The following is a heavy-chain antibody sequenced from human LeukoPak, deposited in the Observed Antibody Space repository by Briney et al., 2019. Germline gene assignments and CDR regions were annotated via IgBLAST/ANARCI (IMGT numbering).Heavy chain of an antibody. D-gene: IGHD3-9*01. V-gene: IGHV1-18*01. Sequence: GASVKVSCKASGYTFTRYGISWVRQAPAQGREWMGWISAYNGNTNFAQKLQGRVTMTTDTSTSTAYMDLRSLKSDDTAVYYCARDQAATNTQVRFCLDWGQGTLVTVSS. CDR2: ISAYNGNT. CDR3: ARDQAATNTQVRFCLD. CDR1: GYTFTRYG. J-gene: IGHJ4*02.